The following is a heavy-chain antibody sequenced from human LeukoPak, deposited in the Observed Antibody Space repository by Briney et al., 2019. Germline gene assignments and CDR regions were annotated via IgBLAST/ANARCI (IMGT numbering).Heavy chain of an antibody. D-gene: IGHD3-22*01. CDR3: ARGRVYYYDSSGYMYYFDY. CDR2: IYYSGST. J-gene: IGHJ4*02. Sequence: SETLSLTCTVSGGSISSYYWSWIRQPPGKGLERIGYIYYSGSTNYNPSLKSRVTISVDTSKNQFSLKLSSVTAADTAVYYCARGRVYYYDSSGYMYYFDYWGQGTLVTVSS. CDR1: GGSISSYY. V-gene: IGHV4-59*01.